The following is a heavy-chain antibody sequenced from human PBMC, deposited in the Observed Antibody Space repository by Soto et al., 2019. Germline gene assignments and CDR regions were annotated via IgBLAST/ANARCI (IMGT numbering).Heavy chain of an antibody. CDR1: GGSFSGYY. Sequence: QVQLQQWGAGLLKPSETLSLTCAVYGGSFSGYYWSWIRQPPGKGLEWIGEIKHSGSTNYNPSLKSRVTISVDTSKNQFSLKLSSVTAADTAVYYCARVRPYYDFWSGPLNYGMDVSGQGTTVTVSS. J-gene: IGHJ6*02. CDR2: IKHSGST. CDR3: ARVRPYYDFWSGPLNYGMDV. V-gene: IGHV4-34*01. D-gene: IGHD3-3*01.